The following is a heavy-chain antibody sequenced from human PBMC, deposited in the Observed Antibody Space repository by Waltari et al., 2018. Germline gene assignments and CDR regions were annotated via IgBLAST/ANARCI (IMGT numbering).Heavy chain of an antibody. J-gene: IGHJ4*02. D-gene: IGHD3-3*01. CDR1: SDSFSAYS. CDR3: ARGRPSDDGRLLGFFD. CDR2: INYSGNT. V-gene: IGHV4-34*01. Sequence: QVQLQQWGVGLLKPSETLSLTCAVSSDSFSAYSWNWFRHPPGKGLEWIGEINYSGNTNYNSSLRSRVTILADASKIQVSLKLRAATAADTAMYYCARGRPSDDGRLLGFFDWGQGILVTVAS.